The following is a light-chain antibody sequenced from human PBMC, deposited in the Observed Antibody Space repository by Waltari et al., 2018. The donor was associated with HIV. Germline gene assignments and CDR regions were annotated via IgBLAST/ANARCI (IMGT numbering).Light chain of an antibody. CDR2: KDS. Sequence: SYELTQPSSVSVSPGQTARITCSGDLLAKKKICSVVPAEAGQAPVLVMYKDSERPSGIPARFSGSSSGTTVSLTIGGAQVDDEADYYCYSAADNSGLFGGGTKLTVL. V-gene: IGLV3-27*01. J-gene: IGLJ3*02. CDR3: YSAADNSGL. CDR1: LLAKKKI.